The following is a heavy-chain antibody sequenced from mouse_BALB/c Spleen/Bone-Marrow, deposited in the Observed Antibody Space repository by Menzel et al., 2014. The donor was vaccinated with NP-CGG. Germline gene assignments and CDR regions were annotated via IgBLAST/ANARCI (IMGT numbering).Heavy chain of an antibody. CDR1: GYTFTEYT. D-gene: IGHD2-2*01. Sequence: EVHLVESGPELVKPGASVKISCKTSGYTFTEYTMHWVKQSHGKSLEWIGGINPNNGGTSYNQKFKGKATLTVDKSSSTAYMELRSLTSEDSAVYYCARSYGYGRSWFAYWGQGTLVTVSA. CDR3: ARSYGYGRSWFAY. CDR2: INPNNGGT. V-gene: IGHV1-18*01. J-gene: IGHJ3*01.